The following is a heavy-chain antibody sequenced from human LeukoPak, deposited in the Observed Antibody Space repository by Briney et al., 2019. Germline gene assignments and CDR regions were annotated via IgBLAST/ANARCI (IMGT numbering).Heavy chain of an antibody. V-gene: IGHV4-34*01. CDR2: INHSGST. D-gene: IGHD1-26*01. CDR1: GGSFRGYY. CDR3: ARDGGSYSPFDY. J-gene: IGHJ4*02. Sequence: SETLSLTCAVYGGSFRGYYWSWIRQPPGKGLEWIGEINHSGSTNYNPSLKSRVTISVDASKNQFSLKLSSVTAADTAVYYCARDGGSYSPFDYWGQGTLVTVSS.